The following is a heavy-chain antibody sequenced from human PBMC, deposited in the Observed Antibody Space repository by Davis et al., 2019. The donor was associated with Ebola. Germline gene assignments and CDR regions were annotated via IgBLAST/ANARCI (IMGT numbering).Heavy chain of an antibody. CDR3: ARLAAADEGLDY. Sequence: GSLRLSCTVSGGSISSYYWSWIRQPPGKGLEWIGYIYYSGSTNYNPSLKSRVTISVDTSKNQFSLKLSSGTAADTAVYYCARLAAADEGLDYWGQGTLVTVSS. CDR2: IYYSGST. V-gene: IGHV4-59*01. J-gene: IGHJ4*02. D-gene: IGHD6-13*01. CDR1: GGSISSYY.